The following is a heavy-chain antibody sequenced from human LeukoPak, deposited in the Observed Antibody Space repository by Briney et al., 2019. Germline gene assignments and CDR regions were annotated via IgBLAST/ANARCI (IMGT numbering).Heavy chain of an antibody. Sequence: NPSETLSLTCTVSGYSIRTGFYWGWTGHPPGKGREWMGGIYYNDNTSYNPSLRGRVTISVDTSKNQFSLKLSSVTATDTAVYYCARQGYCADGRCYWGRYFDFWGQGNLVTVSS. J-gene: IGHJ4*02. CDR3: ARQGYCADGRCYWGRYFDF. D-gene: IGHD2-21*01. CDR1: GYSIRTGFY. CDR2: IYYNDNT. V-gene: IGHV4-38-2*02.